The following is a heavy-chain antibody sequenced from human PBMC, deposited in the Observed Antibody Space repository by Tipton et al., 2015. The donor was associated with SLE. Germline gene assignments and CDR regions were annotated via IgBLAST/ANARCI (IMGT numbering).Heavy chain of an antibody. J-gene: IGHJ4*02. D-gene: IGHD3-9*01. CDR1: GGSISSYY. CDR3: ARGGYYDILTGYYTPPFEY. CDR2: IYYSGST. Sequence: TLSLACTVSGGSISSYYWSWIRQPPGKGLEWIGYIYYSGSTNYNPSLKSRVTISVDTSKNQFSLKLSSVTAADTAVYYCARGGYYDILTGYYTPPFEYWGQGTLVTVSS. V-gene: IGHV4-59*01.